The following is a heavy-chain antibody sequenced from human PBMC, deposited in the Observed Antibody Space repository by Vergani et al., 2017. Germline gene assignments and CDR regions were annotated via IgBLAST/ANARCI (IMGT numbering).Heavy chain of an antibody. D-gene: IGHD3-3*01. Sequence: EVQLVESGGGLVQPGGSLRLSCAASGFTFSSYWMSWVRPAPGKGLEWVSAISGSGGSTYYADSVKGRFTISRDNSKNTLYLQMNSLRAEDTAVYYCARQFYEFWSGENAFDIWGQGTMVTVSS. CDR3: ARQFYEFWSGENAFDI. CDR2: ISGSGGST. V-gene: IGHV3-23*04. CDR1: GFTFSSYW. J-gene: IGHJ3*02.